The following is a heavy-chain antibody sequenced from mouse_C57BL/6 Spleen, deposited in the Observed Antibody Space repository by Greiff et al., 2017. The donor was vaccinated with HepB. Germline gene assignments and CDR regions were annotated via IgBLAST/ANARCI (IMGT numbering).Heavy chain of an antibody. J-gene: IGHJ4*01. D-gene: IGHD4-1*01. Sequence: VHLVESGAELAKPGASVKLSCKASGYTFTSYWMHWVKQRPGQGLEWIGYINPSSGYTKYNQKFKDKATLTADKSSSTAYMQLRSLTYEDSAVYYCARGWDHYYAMDYWGQGTSVTVSS. CDR2: INPSSGYT. CDR3: ARGWDHYYAMDY. V-gene: IGHV1-7*01. CDR1: GYTFTSYW.